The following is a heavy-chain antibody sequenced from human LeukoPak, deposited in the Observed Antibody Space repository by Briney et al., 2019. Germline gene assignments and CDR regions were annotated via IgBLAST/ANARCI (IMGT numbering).Heavy chain of an antibody. CDR1: GFAFDIHG. J-gene: IGHJ4*02. CDR3: ARDRGWIQFED. Sequence: GGSLRLSCAASGFAFDIHGMNWVRQAPGEGLEWVSGIIPSGSTTYYADSVKGRFTISRDNSKNTVYLQINSLRDEDTAVYYCARDRGWIQFEDWGQGTLVTVSS. CDR2: IIPSGSTT. V-gene: IGHV3-23*01. D-gene: IGHD5-24*01.